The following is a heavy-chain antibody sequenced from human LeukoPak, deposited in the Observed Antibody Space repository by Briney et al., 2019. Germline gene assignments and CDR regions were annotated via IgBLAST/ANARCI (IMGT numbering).Heavy chain of an antibody. CDR2: IWYDGSNK. J-gene: IGHJ4*02. D-gene: IGHD6-19*01. CDR3: VREKSGYTNGWYLFDY. Sequence: GGSLRLSCAASGFTFSDQYIDWVRQAPGKGLEWVAVIWYDGSNKYYADSVKGRFTISRDNSKNTLYLQMSSLRAEDTAVYYCVREKSGYTNGWYLFDYWGQGTLVTVSS. V-gene: IGHV3-33*08. CDR1: GFTFSDQY.